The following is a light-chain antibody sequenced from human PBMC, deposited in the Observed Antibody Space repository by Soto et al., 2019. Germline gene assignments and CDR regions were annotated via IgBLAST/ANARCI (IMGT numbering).Light chain of an antibody. CDR1: HSVSRY. Sequence: EIVLTQSPATLSFSPCEIATLSCSSSHSVSRYLAFYRQKPGQSPRLLIYDASNRATGIPARFSGSGSGTDFTLTISSLEPEDFAVYSCHHRGNGITFGQGTRLETK. CDR3: HHRGNGIT. V-gene: IGKV3-11*01. J-gene: IGKJ5*01. CDR2: DAS.